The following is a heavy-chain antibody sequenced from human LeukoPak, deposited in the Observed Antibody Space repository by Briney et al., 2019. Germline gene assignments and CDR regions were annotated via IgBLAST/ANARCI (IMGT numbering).Heavy chain of an antibody. CDR2: IYSGGST. CDR1: GFTVSSNY. J-gene: IGHJ5*02. CDR3: ARGLRYFDWYQGSWLDP. V-gene: IGHV3-66*01. D-gene: IGHD3-9*01. Sequence: GGSLRLSCAASGFTVSSNYMSWVRQAPGKGLEWVSVIYSGGSTYYADSVKGRFTISRDNSKNTLYLQMNSLRAEDTAVYYCARGLRYFDWYQGSWLDPWGQGTLVTVSS.